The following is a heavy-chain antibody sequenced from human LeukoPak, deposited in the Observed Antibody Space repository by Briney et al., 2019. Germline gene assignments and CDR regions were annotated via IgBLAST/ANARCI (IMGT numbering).Heavy chain of an antibody. J-gene: IGHJ5*02. CDR1: GGSISSCSYY. CDR2: IYYSGST. D-gene: IGHD6-13*01. V-gene: IGHV4-39*01. Sequence: SETLSLTCTVSGGSISSCSYYWGWIRQPPGKGLEWIGSIYYSGSTYYSPSLKSRVTISVDTSKNQFSLKLSSVTAADTAVYYCARRGAASWGWFDPWGQGTLVTVSS. CDR3: ARRGAASWGWFDP.